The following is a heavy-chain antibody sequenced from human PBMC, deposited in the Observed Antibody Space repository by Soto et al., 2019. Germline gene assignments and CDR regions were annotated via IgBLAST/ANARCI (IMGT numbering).Heavy chain of an antibody. CDR1: GYTFTSYA. V-gene: IGHV1-3*01. D-gene: IGHD3-10*01. Sequence: ASVKVACKASGYTFTSYAIYWVRQAPGQRLEWMGWINAGNGNTKYSQKFQGRVTITRDTSASTAYMELSSLRSEDTAVYYCARDMGFGLSDYWGQGTLVTVSS. CDR3: ARDMGFGLSDY. J-gene: IGHJ4*02. CDR2: INAGNGNT.